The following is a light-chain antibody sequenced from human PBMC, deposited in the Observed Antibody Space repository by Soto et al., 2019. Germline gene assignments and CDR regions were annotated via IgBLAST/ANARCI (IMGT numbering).Light chain of an antibody. CDR2: DAS. CDR1: QTITNW. CDR3: QQANSFPIT. V-gene: IGKV1-12*01. J-gene: IGKJ5*01. Sequence: DIQMTQSPSILSASVGDRVTITCRSSQTITNWLAWYQQKPGKAPRLLIYDASSLESWVPSRFSGSGSGTDFTLTISSLQPEDFATYYCQQANSFPITFGQGTRLEIK.